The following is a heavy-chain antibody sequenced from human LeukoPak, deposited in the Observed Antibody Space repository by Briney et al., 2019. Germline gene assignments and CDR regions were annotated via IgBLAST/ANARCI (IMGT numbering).Heavy chain of an antibody. CDR2: INHSGST. V-gene: IGHV4-34*01. CDR1: GGSFSGYY. Sequence: PSETLSLTCAVYGGSFSGYYWSWIRQPPGKGLEWIGEINHSGSTNYNPSLKSRVTISVDTSKNQFSLKLSSVAAADTAVYYCARSPTNYFDSSGSYIDYWGQGIPVTVSS. J-gene: IGHJ4*02. D-gene: IGHD3-22*01. CDR3: ARSPTNYFDSSGSYIDY.